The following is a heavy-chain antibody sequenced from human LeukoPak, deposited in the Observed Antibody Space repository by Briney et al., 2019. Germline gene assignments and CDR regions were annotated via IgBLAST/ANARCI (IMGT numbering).Heavy chain of an antibody. V-gene: IGHV3-48*01. Sequence: GGSLRLSCAASGFTFSSYSMNWVRQAPGKGLEWVSYISSSSSTIYYADSVKGRFTISRDNAKNSLYLRMNSLRAEDTAVYYCARGMTTVTHGHFRISDYWGQGTLVTVSS. CDR3: ARGMTTVTHGHFRISDY. D-gene: IGHD4-17*01. CDR2: ISSSSSTI. CDR1: GFTFSSYS. J-gene: IGHJ4*02.